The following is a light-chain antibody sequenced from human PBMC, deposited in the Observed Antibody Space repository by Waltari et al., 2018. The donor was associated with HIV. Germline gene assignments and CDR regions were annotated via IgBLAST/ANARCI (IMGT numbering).Light chain of an antibody. CDR1: QSISNY. CDR2: AAS. Sequence: DIQMTQSPSSLSASVGDRVTITCRASQSISNYLNWYQQKPGKAPNLLIYAASTLHSGVPSRFSGSASGTDFTLTISSLQLEDFATYYCQQSYSRPRTFGQGTKVEIK. V-gene: IGKV1-39*01. CDR3: QQSYSRPRT. J-gene: IGKJ2*01.